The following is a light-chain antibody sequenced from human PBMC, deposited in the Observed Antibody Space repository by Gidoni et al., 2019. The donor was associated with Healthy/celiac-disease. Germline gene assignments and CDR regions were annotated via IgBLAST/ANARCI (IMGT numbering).Light chain of an antibody. Sequence: QSVLTQPPSVAGAPVPRVTISCTGSSSNIGAGYDVHWYQQLPGTAPKLLIYGNSNRPSGVPDRFSGSKSGTSASLAITGLQAEDEADYYCQSYDSSLSAFYVFGTGTKVTVL. CDR2: GNS. J-gene: IGLJ1*01. V-gene: IGLV1-40*01. CDR1: SSNIGAGYD. CDR3: QSYDSSLSAFYV.